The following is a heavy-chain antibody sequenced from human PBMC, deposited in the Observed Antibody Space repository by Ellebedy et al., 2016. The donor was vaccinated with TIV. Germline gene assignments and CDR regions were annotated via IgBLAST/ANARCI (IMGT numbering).Heavy chain of an antibody. CDR3: ATGASPRREYSSTWDSLGAFDI. CDR2: FDPEDRES. CDR1: GYTLSDLS. V-gene: IGHV1-24*01. D-gene: IGHD6-13*01. Sequence: ASVKVSCKVSGYTLSDLSMYWVRQAPGRRLEWMGGFDPEDRESIYAQKFQGRVTMTEDSFTDTAYMELSSLRSEDTAVYYCATGASPRREYSSTWDSLGAFDIWGQGTMVTVSS. J-gene: IGHJ3*02.